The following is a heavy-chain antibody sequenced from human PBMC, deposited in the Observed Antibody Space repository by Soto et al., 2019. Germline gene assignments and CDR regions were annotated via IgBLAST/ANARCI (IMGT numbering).Heavy chain of an antibody. D-gene: IGHD2-2*02. CDR2: IIPIFNST. J-gene: IGHJ4*02. CDR3: AREGRGKKAGYNGLVRLGY. CDR1: GSRFSNYV. V-gene: IGHV1-69*06. Sequence: QVQLVQSGAEVKTPGSSLKVSCKVSGSRFSNYVISWVRQAPGHGLEWLGRIIPIFNSTKYAQNFQGRVTITADKSTSTAPLQLSTQTSDDTAVYYWAREGRGKKAGYNGLVRLGYWAQGTLVTVSS.